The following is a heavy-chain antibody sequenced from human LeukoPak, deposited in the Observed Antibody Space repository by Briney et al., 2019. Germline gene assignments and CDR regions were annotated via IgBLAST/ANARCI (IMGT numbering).Heavy chain of an antibody. Sequence: ASVKVSCKASGGTFSSYAISWVRQAPGQGLEWMGGIIPIFGTANYAQEFQGRVTITADKSTSTAYMELSSLRSEDTAVYYCARRVFSYNWFDPWGQGTLVTVSS. V-gene: IGHV1-69*06. CDR3: ARRVFSYNWFDP. CDR1: GGTFSSYA. D-gene: IGHD2-15*01. CDR2: IIPIFGTA. J-gene: IGHJ5*02.